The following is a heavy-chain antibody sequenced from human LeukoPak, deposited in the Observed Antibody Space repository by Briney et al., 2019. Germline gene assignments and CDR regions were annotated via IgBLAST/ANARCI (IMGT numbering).Heavy chain of an antibody. CDR3: ARDPPYSKRSGCFDY. V-gene: IGHV3-11*04. J-gene: IGHJ4*02. CDR2: ISSSGSTI. D-gene: IGHD4-11*01. CDR1: GFTFSDYY. Sequence: PGGSLRLSCAASGFTFSDYYMSWIRQAPGKGLEWVSYISSSGSTIYYADSVKGRFTISRDNAKNSLYLQMNSLRAEDTAVYYCARDPPYSKRSGCFDYWGQGTLVTVSS.